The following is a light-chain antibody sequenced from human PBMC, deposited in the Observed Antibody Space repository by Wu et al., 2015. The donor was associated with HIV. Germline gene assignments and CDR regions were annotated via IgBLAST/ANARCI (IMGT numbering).Light chain of an antibody. Sequence: IVLTQSPGTLSLSPGESATLSCKTSQTVSSTSLAWYQQKPGLAPRLLIYGNSKRATGVPQRFSGSGSGTDFTLIISRLEPEDFAVYYCQQFDSSPFTFGPGTKVEIK. V-gene: IGKV3-20*01. CDR1: QTVSSTS. CDR3: QQFDSSPFT. CDR2: GNS. J-gene: IGKJ3*01.